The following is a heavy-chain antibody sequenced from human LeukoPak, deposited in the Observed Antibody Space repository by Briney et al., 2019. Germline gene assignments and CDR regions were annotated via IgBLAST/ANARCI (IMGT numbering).Heavy chain of an antibody. CDR1: GGSISSYY. D-gene: IGHD3-3*01. CDR3: ARGGRVFGVMLDV. Sequence: PSETLSLTCTVSGGSISSYYWSWIRQPPGKGLEWIGYIYYSGSTNYNPSLKSRVTISVDTSKNQFSLKLSSVTAADTAVYYCARGGRVFGVMLDVWGKGTTVTVSS. V-gene: IGHV4-59*01. J-gene: IGHJ6*04. CDR2: IYYSGST.